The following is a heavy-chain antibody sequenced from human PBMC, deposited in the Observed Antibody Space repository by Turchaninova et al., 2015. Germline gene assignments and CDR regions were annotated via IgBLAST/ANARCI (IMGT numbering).Heavy chain of an antibody. V-gene: IGHV1-2*04. CDR2: IKPNSGGT. D-gene: IGHD6-19*01. CDR3: ARDRRYSSGAGCFQH. J-gene: IGHJ1*01. CDR1: GYTFTGYY. Sequence: QVQLVQSGAEVKKPGASVKVSCKASGYTFTGYYMHWVRQAPGQGLGWMGWIKPNSGGTNYAQKFQGWVTMTRDTSISTAYMELSRLRSDDTAVYYCARDRRYSSGAGCFQHWGQGTLVTVSS.